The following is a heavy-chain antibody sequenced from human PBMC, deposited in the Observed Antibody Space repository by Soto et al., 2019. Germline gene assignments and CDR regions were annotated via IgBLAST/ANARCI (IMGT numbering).Heavy chain of an antibody. J-gene: IGHJ6*02. V-gene: IGHV3-21*01. CDR3: ARDQAYYDILTGYDYYYYGMDV. D-gene: IGHD3-9*01. CDR2: ISSSSSYI. CDR1: GFPFSSYS. Sequence: EVQLVESGGGLVKPGGSLRLSCAASGFPFSSYSMNWVRQAPGKGLEWVSSISSSSSYIYYADSVKGRFTISRDNAKNSLYLQMNSLRAEDTAVYYCARDQAYYDILTGYDYYYYGMDVWGQGTTVTVSS.